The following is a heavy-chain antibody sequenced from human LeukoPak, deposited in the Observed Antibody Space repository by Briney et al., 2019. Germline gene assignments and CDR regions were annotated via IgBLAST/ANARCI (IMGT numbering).Heavy chain of an antibody. J-gene: IGHJ4*02. CDR3: AKEPHILTGHYTDYFDF. D-gene: IGHD3-9*01. CDR2: VSGSGHTT. V-gene: IGHV3-23*01. Sequence: GGSLRLSCAASGFTFTSSAMSWVRQAPGKGLEWVSVVSGSGHTTYYADSVKGRFTVSRDNSKNTVFLQMNSLRAEDTAVYFCAKEPHILTGHYTDYFDFWGQGTLVTVSS. CDR1: GFTFTSSA.